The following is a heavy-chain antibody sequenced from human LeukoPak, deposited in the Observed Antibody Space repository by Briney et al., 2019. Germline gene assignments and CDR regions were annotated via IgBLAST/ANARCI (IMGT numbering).Heavy chain of an antibody. CDR3: GSGFNLISVKSYGSGSPYYYGMDV. Sequence: PSGTLSLTCAVSGGSISSSNWWSWVRQPPGKGLEWIGEIYHSGSTNYNPSLKSRVTISVDKSENQFSLKLSSVTAADTAVYYCGSGFNLISVKSYGSGSPYYYGMDVWSQGTTVTVSS. CDR2: IYHSGST. CDR1: GGSISSSNW. V-gene: IGHV4-4*02. J-gene: IGHJ6*02. D-gene: IGHD3-10*01.